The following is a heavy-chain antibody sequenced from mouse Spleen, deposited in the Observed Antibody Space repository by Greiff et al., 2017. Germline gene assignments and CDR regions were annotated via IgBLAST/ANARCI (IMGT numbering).Heavy chain of an antibody. CDR2: ISYDGSN. D-gene: IGHD2-1*01. CDR3: ARGRGNYGDYAMDY. V-gene: IGHV3-6*01. Sequence: EVQLQESGPGLVKPSQSLSLTCSVTGYSITSGYYWNWIRQFPGNKLEWMGYISYDGSNNYNPSLKNRISITRDTSKNQFFLKLNSVTTEDTATYYCARGRGNYGDYAMDYWGQGTSVTVSS. CDR1: GYSITSGYY. J-gene: IGHJ4*01.